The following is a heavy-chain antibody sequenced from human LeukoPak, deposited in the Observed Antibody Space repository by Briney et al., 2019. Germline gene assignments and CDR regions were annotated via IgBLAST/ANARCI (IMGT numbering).Heavy chain of an antibody. CDR2: INWNGAWT. V-gene: IGHV3-20*04. Sequence: GGSLRLYCAASGFKFDDYGMSWVRQAPGKGLEWVCDINWNGAWTGYADSVKGRFTISRDNAKNSLYLQMNSLRAEDTALYYCAGYYYDSSRGFDLWGREPWSPSPQ. J-gene: IGHJ5*02. CDR3: AGYYYDSSRGFDL. D-gene: IGHD3-22*01. CDR1: GFKFDDYG.